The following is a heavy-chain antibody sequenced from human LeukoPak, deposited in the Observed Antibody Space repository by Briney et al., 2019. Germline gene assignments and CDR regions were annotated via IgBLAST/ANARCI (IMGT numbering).Heavy chain of an antibody. V-gene: IGHV3-30*02. Sequence: PGGSLRLSCAASGFTFSSYGMHWVRQAPGKGLEWVAFIRYDGSNKYYADSVEGRFTISRDNSKNTLYLQMNSLRAEDTAVYCCAKIIVVVPAATDFFDYWGQGTLVTVSS. D-gene: IGHD2-2*01. CDR2: IRYDGSNK. J-gene: IGHJ4*02. CDR3: AKIIVVVPAATDFFDY. CDR1: GFTFSSYG.